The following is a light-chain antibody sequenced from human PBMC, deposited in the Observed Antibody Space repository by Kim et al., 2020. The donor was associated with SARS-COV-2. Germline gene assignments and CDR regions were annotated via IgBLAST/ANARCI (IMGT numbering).Light chain of an antibody. V-gene: IGKV1D-12*01. CDR2: AAS. CDR1: QAIVSW. Sequence: VGDRVTITFRASQAIVSWLAWYQQKPGRAPKLLIYAASSLQSGVPARFSGSGSGTNFTLTVTSLQPEDFATYYCQKTNSFPLTFGGGTKVDLK. J-gene: IGKJ4*01. CDR3: QKTNSFPLT.